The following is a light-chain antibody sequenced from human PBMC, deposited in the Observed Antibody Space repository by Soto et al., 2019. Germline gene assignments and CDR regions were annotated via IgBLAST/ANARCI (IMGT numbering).Light chain of an antibody. Sequence: DIVMTQSPLSLPVTPGEPASISCRSSQSLLHGNGYNYLSWYLQKPGQSPQLLICLGSIRASGVPDRFSGSVSGTDFTLTISRVQAEDVGVYYCMQALQTPPWTFGQGTKVEI. J-gene: IGKJ1*01. CDR2: LGS. CDR3: MQALQTPPWT. V-gene: IGKV2-28*01. CDR1: QSLLHGNGYNY.